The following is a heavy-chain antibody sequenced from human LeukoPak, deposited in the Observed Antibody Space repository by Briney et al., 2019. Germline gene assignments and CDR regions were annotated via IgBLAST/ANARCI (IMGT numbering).Heavy chain of an antibody. J-gene: IGHJ6*04. V-gene: IGHV1-2*02. CDR1: GYTFTGYY. CDR3: ARDFGELFGMDV. Sequence: GASVKVSGKASGYTFTGYYMHWVRQAPGQGLEWMGWINPNTGGTNYAQKFQGRVTMTRDTSISTAYMELSRLRPDDTAVYYCARDFGELFGMDVWGKGTTVTVSS. CDR2: INPNTGGT. D-gene: IGHD3-10*01.